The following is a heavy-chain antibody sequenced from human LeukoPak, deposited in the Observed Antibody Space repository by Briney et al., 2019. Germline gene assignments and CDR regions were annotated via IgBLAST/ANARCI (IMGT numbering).Heavy chain of an antibody. J-gene: IGHJ5*02. CDR1: GGYISSYY. CDR3: ATSGATTATTWGGNWFDP. CDR2: IYYSGST. D-gene: IGHD4-17*01. Sequence: SETLSLTCSVSGGYISSYYWSWIRQPPGKGLEWIGYIYYSGSTNYNSSLKSRVTISVDTSKNQFSLKLSSVTAADTAVYYCATSGATTATTWGGNWFDPWGQGALVTVSS. V-gene: IGHV4-59*01.